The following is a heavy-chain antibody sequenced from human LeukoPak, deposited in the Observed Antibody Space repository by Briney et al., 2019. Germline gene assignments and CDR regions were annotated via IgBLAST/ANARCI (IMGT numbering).Heavy chain of an antibody. CDR1: GFTVSNNY. V-gene: IGHV3-53*01. Sequence: GGSLRLSCAASGFTVSNNYMSWVRQAPGKGLEWVSVIYSGGSTYYADSVKGRFTISRDNSKNTLYLQMNSLRAEDTAVYYCAKHVYGPTYYYYYMDVWGKGTTVTVSS. J-gene: IGHJ6*03. D-gene: IGHD5/OR15-5a*01. CDR3: AKHVYGPTYYYYYMDV. CDR2: IYSGGST.